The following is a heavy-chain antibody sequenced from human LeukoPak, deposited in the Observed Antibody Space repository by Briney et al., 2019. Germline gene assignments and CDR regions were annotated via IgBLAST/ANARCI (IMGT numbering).Heavy chain of an antibody. CDR2: IRYDGSNK. J-gene: IGHJ3*02. CDR3: AKERSAGPMSHDAFDI. V-gene: IGHV3-30*02. CDR1: GFTFSSYG. D-gene: IGHD3-22*01. Sequence: GGSLRLSCAASGFTFSSYGMHWVRQAPGKGLEWVAFIRYDGSNKYYADSVKGRFTISRDNSKNTLYLQMNSLRAEDTAVYYCAKERSAGPMSHDAFDIWGQGTMVTVSS.